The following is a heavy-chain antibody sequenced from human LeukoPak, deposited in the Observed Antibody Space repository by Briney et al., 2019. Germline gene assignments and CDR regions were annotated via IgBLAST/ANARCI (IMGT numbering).Heavy chain of an antibody. CDR3: ARDRYSYGFLERSNWFDP. CDR1: GFTFSDYY. Sequence: GGSLRLSCAASGFTFSDYYMSWIRQAPGKGLEWVSYISSSGSTIYYADSVKGRFTISRDNAKNSLYLQMNSLRAEDTAVYYCARDRYSYGFLERSNWFDPWGQGTLVTVSS. D-gene: IGHD3-3*01. CDR2: ISSSGSTI. J-gene: IGHJ5*02. V-gene: IGHV3-11*01.